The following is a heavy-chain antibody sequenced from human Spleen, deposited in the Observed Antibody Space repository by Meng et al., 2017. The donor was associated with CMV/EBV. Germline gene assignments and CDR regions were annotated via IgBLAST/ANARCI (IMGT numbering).Heavy chain of an antibody. CDR2: IIPIFGTA. CDR3: ARFSLVVPAAIGYYGMDV. Sequence: SVKVSCKASGGTFSSYAISRVRQAPGQGLEWMGGIIPIFGTANYGQKFQGRVTITTDESTSTAYMELSSLRSEDTAVYYCARFSLVVPAAIGYYGMDVWGQGTTVTVSS. D-gene: IGHD2-2*01. V-gene: IGHV1-69*05. J-gene: IGHJ6*02. CDR1: GGTFSSYA.